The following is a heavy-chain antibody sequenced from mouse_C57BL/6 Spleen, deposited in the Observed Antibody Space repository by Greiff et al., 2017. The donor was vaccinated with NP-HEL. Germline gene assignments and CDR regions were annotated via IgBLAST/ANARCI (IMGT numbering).Heavy chain of an antibody. V-gene: IGHV1-64*01. CDR3: ERDGNYGDYYAMDY. D-gene: IGHD2-1*01. J-gene: IGHJ4*01. CDR2: IHPNSGST. Sequence: VQLQQPGAELVKPGASVKLSCKASGYTFTSYWMHWVKQRPGQGLEWIGMIHPNSGSTNYNEKFKSKATLTVDKSSSTAYMQLSSLTSEDSAVYYCERDGNYGDYYAMDYWGQGTSVTVSS. CDR1: GYTFTSYW.